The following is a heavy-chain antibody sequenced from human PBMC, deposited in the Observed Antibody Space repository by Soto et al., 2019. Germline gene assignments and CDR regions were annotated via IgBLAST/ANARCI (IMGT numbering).Heavy chain of an antibody. CDR3: ASPRGAPGHFQH. J-gene: IGHJ1*01. CDR2: IIPIFGTA. V-gene: IGHV1-69*06. Sequence: VKVSFKASGGTFSSYAISWVRQAPGQGLEWMGGIIPIFGTANYAQKFQGRVTITADKSTSTAYMELSSLRSEDTAVYYCASPRGAPGHFQHWGQGTLVTVSS. CDR1: GGTFSSYA.